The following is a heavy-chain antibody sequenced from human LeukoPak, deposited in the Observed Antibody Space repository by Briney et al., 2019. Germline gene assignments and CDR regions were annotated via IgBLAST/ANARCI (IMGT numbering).Heavy chain of an antibody. Sequence: SETLSLTCTVSGGSISSGSYYWSWLRQPAGKGREWIGRIYTSGSTNDNPSPKSRVTISVDTSKNQFSLKLSSVTAADTAVYYCARVAAVGYYYDSSGYFDYWGQGTLVTVSS. CDR3: ARVAAVGYYYDSSGYFDY. CDR1: GGSISSGSYY. V-gene: IGHV4-61*02. D-gene: IGHD3-22*01. CDR2: IYTSGST. J-gene: IGHJ4*02.